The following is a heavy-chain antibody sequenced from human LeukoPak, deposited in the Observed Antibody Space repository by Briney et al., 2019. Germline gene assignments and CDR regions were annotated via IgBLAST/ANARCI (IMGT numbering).Heavy chain of an antibody. V-gene: IGHV1-2*06. CDR3: ARDQGSLTRSWYTGY. D-gene: IGHD6-13*01. Sequence: ASVKVSCKASGYTFTGYHIHRVRQAPGQGLEWMGRINPYSGDTNFAQKFQGRVTMTRDTSITTAYMDLSILTPDDTAVYFCARDQGSLTRSWYTGYWGQGTQVTVSS. J-gene: IGHJ4*02. CDR1: GYTFTGYH. CDR2: INPYSGDT.